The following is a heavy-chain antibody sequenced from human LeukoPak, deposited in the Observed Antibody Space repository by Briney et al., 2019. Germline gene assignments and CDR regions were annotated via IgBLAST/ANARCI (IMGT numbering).Heavy chain of an antibody. Sequence: PSETLSLTCTVSGGSISSYYWSWIRQPPGKGLEWIGCIYYSGYTNYKSSLKSRVTISVDTSKNQFSLKLSSVTAADTAVYYCAIYPPFGVVKSTYFDYWGQGTLVTVSS. CDR2: IYYSGYT. CDR3: AIYPPFGVVKSTYFDY. D-gene: IGHD3-3*01. V-gene: IGHV4-59*12. J-gene: IGHJ4*02. CDR1: GGSISSYY.